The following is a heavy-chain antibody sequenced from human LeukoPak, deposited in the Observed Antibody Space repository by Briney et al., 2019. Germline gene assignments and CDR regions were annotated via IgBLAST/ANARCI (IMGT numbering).Heavy chain of an antibody. CDR1: GFTFTTYA. V-gene: IGHV1-3*01. Sequence: ASVKVSCKASGFTFTTYAMHWVRQAPGQRLEWMGWINAGNDNTKYSQKFQGRVTITRDTSASTAYMELNSLRSEDTAVYYCARGRGAARPLNNWFDPWGQGTLVTASS. J-gene: IGHJ5*02. CDR2: INAGNDNT. CDR3: ARGRGAARPLNNWFDP. D-gene: IGHD6-6*01.